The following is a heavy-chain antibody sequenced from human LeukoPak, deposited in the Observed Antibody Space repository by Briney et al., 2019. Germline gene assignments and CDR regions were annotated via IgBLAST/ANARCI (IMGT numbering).Heavy chain of an antibody. Sequence: PSETLSLTCTVSGGSISSSSYYWGWIRQPPGKGLEWIGSIYYSGSTYYNPSLKSRVTISVDTSKNQFSLKLSSVTAADTAVYYCARHAGYYGSGMAAFDIWGQGTMVTVSS. J-gene: IGHJ3*02. CDR2: IYYSGST. CDR3: ARHAGYYGSGMAAFDI. V-gene: IGHV4-39*01. D-gene: IGHD3-10*01. CDR1: GGSISSSSYY.